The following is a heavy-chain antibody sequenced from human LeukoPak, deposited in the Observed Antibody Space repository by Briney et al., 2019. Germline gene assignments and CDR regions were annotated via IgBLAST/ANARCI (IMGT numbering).Heavy chain of an antibody. CDR3: VRGQLWSYYHDY. CDR2: IKGDERST. CDR1: GFTFSSYS. Sequence: GGSLRLSCAASGFTFSSYSMNWVRQAPGKGLVWVSRIKGDERSTNYADSVKGRFTISRDNAKNTVYLEMNSLRAEDTAVYYCVRGQLWSYYHDYWGQGTLVTVSS. D-gene: IGHD5-18*01. J-gene: IGHJ4*02. V-gene: IGHV3-74*01.